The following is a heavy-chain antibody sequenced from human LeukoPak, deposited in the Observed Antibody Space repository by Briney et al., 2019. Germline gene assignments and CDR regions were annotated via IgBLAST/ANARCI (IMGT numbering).Heavy chain of an antibody. CDR1: GYTFTGYY. CDR3: ARGTRSSGYDFDY. V-gene: IGHV1-2*06. D-gene: IGHD3-22*01. J-gene: IGHJ4*02. CDR2: INPNSGGT. Sequence: ASVKVSCKASGYTFTGYYMHWGRQAPGQGLEWMGRINPNSGGTNYAQKSQGRVTMTRDTSISTAYMELSRLRSDDTAVYYCARGTRSSGYDFDYWGQGTLVTVSS.